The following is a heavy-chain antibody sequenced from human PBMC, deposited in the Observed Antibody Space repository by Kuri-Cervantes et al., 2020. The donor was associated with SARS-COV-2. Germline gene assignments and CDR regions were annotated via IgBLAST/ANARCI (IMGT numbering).Heavy chain of an antibody. V-gene: IGHV1-46*01. D-gene: IGHD6-13*01. J-gene: IGHJ4*02. Sequence: ASVKVSCKASGYTFTSYYMHWVRQAPGQGLEWMGIINPSGGSTSYAQKFQGRVTMTRDTSTSTAYMELRSLRSDDTAVYYCARYGSSWYLITAFDYWRQGTLVTVSS. CDR3: ARYGSSWYLITAFDY. CDR2: INPSGGST. CDR1: GYTFTSYY.